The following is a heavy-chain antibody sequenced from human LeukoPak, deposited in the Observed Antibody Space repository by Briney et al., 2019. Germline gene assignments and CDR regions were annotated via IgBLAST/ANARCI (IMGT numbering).Heavy chain of an antibody. J-gene: IGHJ4*02. CDR1: GFTLEDYG. CDR2: IKRKSDGGTT. V-gene: IGHV3-15*01. D-gene: IGHD3-22*01. CDR3: TTELDIRPNHY. Sequence: GGSLRLSCVASGFTLEDYGMSWVRQGPGKGLEWVGRIKRKSDGGTTDYAAPVKGRFTISRDDSKNTLYLQMNSLKSEDTAVYYCTTELDIRPNHYWGQGTLVTVSS.